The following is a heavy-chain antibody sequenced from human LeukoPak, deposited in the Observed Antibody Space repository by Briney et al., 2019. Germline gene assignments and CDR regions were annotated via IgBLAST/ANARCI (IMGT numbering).Heavy chain of an antibody. CDR1: GFTFSSYW. CDR2: ISGSGGST. Sequence: PGGSLRLSCTGSGFTFSSYWMSWVRQAPGKGLEWVSAISGSGGSTYYADSVKGRFTISRDNSKNTLYLQMNSLRAEDTAVYYCAKYGWGYCSSTSCYLNYFDYWGQGTLVTVSS. CDR3: AKYGWGYCSSTSCYLNYFDY. D-gene: IGHD2-2*01. V-gene: IGHV3-23*01. J-gene: IGHJ4*02.